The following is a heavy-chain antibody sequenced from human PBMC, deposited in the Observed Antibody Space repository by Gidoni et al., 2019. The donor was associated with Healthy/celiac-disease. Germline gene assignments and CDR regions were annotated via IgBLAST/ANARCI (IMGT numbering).Heavy chain of an antibody. J-gene: IGHJ5*02. Sequence: QVQLQESGPGLVKPSETLSLTCTVSGGSISSYYWSWIRQPAGKGLEWIGRIYTSGSTNYNPSLKSRVTMSVDTSKNQFSLKLSSVTAADTAVYYCARNAAVAGEDSDWFDPWGQGTLVTVSS. CDR1: GGSISSYY. CDR3: ARNAAVAGEDSDWFDP. CDR2: IYTSGST. V-gene: IGHV4-4*07. D-gene: IGHD6-19*01.